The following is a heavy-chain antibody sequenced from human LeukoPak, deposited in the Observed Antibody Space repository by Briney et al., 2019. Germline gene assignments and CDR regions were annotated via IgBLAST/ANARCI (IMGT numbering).Heavy chain of an antibody. D-gene: IGHD5-12*01. J-gene: IGHJ3*02. CDR2: INPNSGGT. CDR3: ARDGWMNAFDI. V-gene: IGHV1-2*02. Sequence: ASVKVSCMASGYTFTGYYMHWVRQAPGQGLEWMGWINPNSGGTNYAQKFQGRVTMTRDTSISTAYMEMSRLRYDDTAVYYCARDGWMNAFDIWGQGTMVTVSS. CDR1: GYTFTGYY.